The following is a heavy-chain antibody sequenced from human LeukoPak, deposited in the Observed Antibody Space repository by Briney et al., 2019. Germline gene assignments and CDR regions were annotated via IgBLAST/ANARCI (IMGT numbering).Heavy chain of an antibody. D-gene: IGHD1-26*01. CDR1: GGSISSYY. Sequence: SETLSLTCTVSGGSISSYYWSWIRQPAGKGLEWIGRIYTSGSTNYNPSLKSRVTMSVDTSKNQFSLKLSSVTAADTAVYYCAREPPGGAGGLYYFDYWGQGTLVTVSS. V-gene: IGHV4-4*07. J-gene: IGHJ4*02. CDR3: AREPPGGAGGLYYFDY. CDR2: IYTSGST.